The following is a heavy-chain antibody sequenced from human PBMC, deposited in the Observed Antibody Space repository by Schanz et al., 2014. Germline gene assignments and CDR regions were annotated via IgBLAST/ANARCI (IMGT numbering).Heavy chain of an antibody. Sequence: QVVLKEEGGGVVRPGRSVRLSCVASGFTFRSYGMHWVRQAPGKGLEWVANIRQEGSEKYYVDSVKGRFTVSRDNSKNTLYLQMNSLRAEDTAVYYCVKDLQRELLRDDHYYGRDGWGQGTTGNVSS. J-gene: IGHJ6*02. D-gene: IGHD1-26*01. CDR1: GFTFRSYG. CDR3: VKDLQRELLRDDHYYGRDG. V-gene: IGHV3-33*06. CDR2: IRQEGSEK.